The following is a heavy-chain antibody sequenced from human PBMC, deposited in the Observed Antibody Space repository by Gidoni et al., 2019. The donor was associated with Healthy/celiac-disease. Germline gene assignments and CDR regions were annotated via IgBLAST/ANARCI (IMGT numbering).Heavy chain of an antibody. D-gene: IGHD3-3*01. V-gene: IGHV3-21*01. CDR2: ISSSSSYI. CDR3: ARVVTIFGVDTFDY. J-gene: IGHJ4*02. Sequence: EVQLVESGGGLVKPGGSLRLSRAASGFTFSSYSMNWVRQAPGKGLEWVSSISSSSSYIYYADSVKGRFTISRDNAKNSLYLQMNSLRAEDTAVYYCARVVTIFGVDTFDYWGQGTLVTVSS. CDR1: GFTFSSYS.